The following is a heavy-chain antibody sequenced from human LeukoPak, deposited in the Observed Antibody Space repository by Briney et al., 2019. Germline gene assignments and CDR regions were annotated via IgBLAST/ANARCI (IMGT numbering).Heavy chain of an antibody. J-gene: IGHJ3*02. Sequence: PSETLSLTCTVSGGSISSYYWSWIRQPAGKGREWIGRIYTSGSTNYNPSLKSRVTMSVDTSKNPFSLKLSSVTAADTAVYYCARDVRVLRYFDWLPLSDAFDIWGQGTMVTVSS. CDR2: IYTSGST. D-gene: IGHD3-9*01. CDR3: ARDVRVLRYFDWLPLSDAFDI. V-gene: IGHV4-4*07. CDR1: GGSISSYY.